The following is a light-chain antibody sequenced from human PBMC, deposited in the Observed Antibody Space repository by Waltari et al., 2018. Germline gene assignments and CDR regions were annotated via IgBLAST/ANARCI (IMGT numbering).Light chain of an antibody. CDR3: MQALQSPWT. CDR2: LGS. J-gene: IGKJ1*01. Sequence: DIVLTQSPLSLPVTPGEPASISCRSSQSLLHSNGYNYLDWYLQKPGQSPQLLIYLGSNRASGVPVRFSGSGSGTDFTLKISRVEAEDVGVYYCMQALQSPWTFGQWTKVEIK. CDR1: QSLLHSNGYNY. V-gene: IGKV2-28*01.